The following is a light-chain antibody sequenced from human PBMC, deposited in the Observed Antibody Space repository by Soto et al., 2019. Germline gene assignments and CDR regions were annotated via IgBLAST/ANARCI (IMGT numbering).Light chain of an antibody. Sequence: DIQMTQSPSSLSASVGDRVTITCLASQSISSYLNWYQQKPGKAPKLLIYAASSLQSGVPSRFSGSGSGTDFTLTISSLQPEDFATYYCQQSYTTPPITFGQGHDWRL. CDR1: QSISSY. V-gene: IGKV1-39*01. CDR2: AAS. CDR3: QQSYTTPPIT. J-gene: IGKJ5*01.